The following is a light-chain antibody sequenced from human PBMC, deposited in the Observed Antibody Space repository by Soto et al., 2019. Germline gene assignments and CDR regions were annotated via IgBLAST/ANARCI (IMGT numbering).Light chain of an antibody. CDR3: QQYNNWPLT. CDR2: GAS. CDR1: QSFRAT. V-gene: IGKV3-15*01. Sequence: EIVMTQSPATLSVSPGERATLSCRASQSFRATLACYQQKPGQAPRLLIYGASTRATGIPARFSGSGSGTEFTLTISSLQSEDFAVYYCQQYNNWPLTFGGGTKVEIK. J-gene: IGKJ4*01.